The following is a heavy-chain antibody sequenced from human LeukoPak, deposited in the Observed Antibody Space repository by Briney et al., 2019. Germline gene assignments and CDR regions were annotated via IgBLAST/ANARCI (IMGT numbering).Heavy chain of an antibody. CDR1: GFTVSSNY. D-gene: IGHD5-24*01. J-gene: IGHJ6*02. CDR2: IYSGGST. Sequence: GGSLRLSCAASGFTVSSNYMSWVRQAPGKGLEWVSVIYSGGSTYYADSVKGRFTISRHNSKNTLYLQMNSLRAEDTAVYYCASPRRPYYYYGMDVWGQGTTVTVSS. CDR3: ASPRRPYYYYGMDV. V-gene: IGHV3-53*04.